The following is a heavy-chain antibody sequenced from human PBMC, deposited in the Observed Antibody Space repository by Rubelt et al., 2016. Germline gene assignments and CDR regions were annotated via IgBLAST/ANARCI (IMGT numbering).Heavy chain of an antibody. V-gene: IGHV4-34*01. CDR2: INHRGST. CDR1: GGSFSGYY. CDR3: ARGVKQWLVLDDYYYYYMDV. Sequence: QVRLQQWGAGLLKPSETLSLTCAVYGGSFSGYYWSWIRQPPGKGLEWIGEINHRGSTNYNPSLKSRVTISVYTSKNQFSLKLSSGTAADTAVYYCARGVKQWLVLDDYYYYYMDVWGKGTTVTVSS. J-gene: IGHJ6*03. D-gene: IGHD6-19*01.